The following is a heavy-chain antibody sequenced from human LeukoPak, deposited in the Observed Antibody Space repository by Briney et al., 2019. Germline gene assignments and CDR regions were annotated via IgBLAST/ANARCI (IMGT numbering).Heavy chain of an antibody. Sequence: GGSLRLSCAASGFTFSSYAMHWVRQAPGKGLEWVAVISYDGSNKYYADSVKGRFTISRDNSKSTLYLQMNSLRAEDTAVYYCARDYDWYWGQGTLVTVSS. CDR2: ISYDGSNK. D-gene: IGHD3-3*01. CDR3: ARDYDWY. CDR1: GFTFSSYA. V-gene: IGHV3-30-3*01. J-gene: IGHJ4*02.